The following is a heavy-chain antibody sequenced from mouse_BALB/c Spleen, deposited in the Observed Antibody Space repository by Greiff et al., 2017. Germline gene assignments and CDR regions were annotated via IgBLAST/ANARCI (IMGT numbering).Heavy chain of an antibody. CDR3: SRDGNPYYYAMDY. CDR1: GFTFSDFY. Sequence: DVKLVESGGGLVQPGDSLRLSCATSGFTFSDFYIEWVRQPPGKRLEWIAASRNKANDYTTEYSASVKGRFFVSRDTSQSILYLQMYALRAEDTAIYYCSRDGNPYYYAMDYWGQGTSVTVSS. CDR2: SRNKANDYTT. V-gene: IGHV7-1*02. J-gene: IGHJ4*01. D-gene: IGHD2-1*01.